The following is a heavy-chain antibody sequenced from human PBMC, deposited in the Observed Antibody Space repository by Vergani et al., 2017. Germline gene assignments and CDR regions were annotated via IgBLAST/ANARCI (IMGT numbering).Heavy chain of an antibody. CDR1: GYTFTSYG. CDR2: ISAYNGNT. Sequence: QVQLVQSGAEVKKPGASVKVSCKASGYTFTSYGISWVRQAPGQGLEWMGWISAYNGNTNYAQKLQGRVTLTTDTSTSTADMELRSLRSDDTAVYYCARDRAAVAGTDYGCGMDVWGQGTTVTGSS. CDR3: ARDRAAVAGTDYGCGMDV. V-gene: IGHV1-18*01. J-gene: IGHJ6*02. D-gene: IGHD6-19*01.